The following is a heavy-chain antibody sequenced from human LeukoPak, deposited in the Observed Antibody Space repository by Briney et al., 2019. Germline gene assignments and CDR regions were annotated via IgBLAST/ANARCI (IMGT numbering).Heavy chain of an antibody. CDR2: IKQDGSEK. J-gene: IGHJ2*01. CDR1: GFTFSSYW. Sequence: GGSLRLSCEASGFTFSSYWMSWVRQAPGKGLEWVANIKQDGSEKYYVDFVKGRFTISRDNSKNTLYLQMNSLRAEDTAVYYCARERPTITYDFWSGYRREDWYFDLWGRGTLVTVSS. CDR3: ARERPTITYDFWSGYRREDWYFDL. V-gene: IGHV3-7*01. D-gene: IGHD3-3*01.